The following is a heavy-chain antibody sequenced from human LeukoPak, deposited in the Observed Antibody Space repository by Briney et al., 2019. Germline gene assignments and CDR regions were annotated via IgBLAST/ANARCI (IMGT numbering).Heavy chain of an antibody. J-gene: IGHJ5*02. V-gene: IGHV4-34*01. D-gene: IGHD5-12*01. CDR3: ALHSGYDYGGNWFDP. CDR1: GGSFSGYY. CDR2: INHSGST. Sequence: SETLSLTCAVYGGSFSGYYWSWIRQPPGKGLEWIGEINHSGSTNYNPSLKSRVTISVDTSKNQFSLKLSSVTAADTAVYYCALHSGYDYGGNWFDPWGQGTLVTVSS.